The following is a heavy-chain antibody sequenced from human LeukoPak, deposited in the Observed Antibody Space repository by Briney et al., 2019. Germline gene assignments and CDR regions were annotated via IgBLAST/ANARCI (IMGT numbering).Heavy chain of an antibody. CDR3: ARGTREDTFDFDY. CDR1: GYTFTSYG. CDR2: INPSGGST. J-gene: IGHJ4*02. V-gene: IGHV1-46*01. Sequence: ASVKVSCKASGYTFTSYGISWVRQAPGQGLEWMGIINPSGGSTSYAQKFQGRVTMTRDTSTSTVYMELSSLRSEDTAVYYCARGTREDTFDFDYWGQGTLVTVSS. D-gene: IGHD3-16*01.